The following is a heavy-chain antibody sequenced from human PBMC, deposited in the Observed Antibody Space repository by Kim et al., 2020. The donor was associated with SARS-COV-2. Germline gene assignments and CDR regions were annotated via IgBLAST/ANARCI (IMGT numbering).Heavy chain of an antibody. Sequence: SETLSLTCTVSGGSISSGGYYWSWIRQHPGKGLEWIGYIYYSGSTYYNPSLKSRVTISVDTSKNHFSLKLSSVTAADTAVYYCARERAAADAFDIWGQGTMVTVSS. CDR1: GGSISSGGYY. V-gene: IGHV4-31*03. J-gene: IGHJ3*02. D-gene: IGHD6-13*01. CDR3: ARERAAADAFDI. CDR2: IYYSGST.